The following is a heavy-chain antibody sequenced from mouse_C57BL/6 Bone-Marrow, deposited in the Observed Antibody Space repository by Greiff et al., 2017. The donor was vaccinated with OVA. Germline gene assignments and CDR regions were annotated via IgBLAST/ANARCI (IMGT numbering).Heavy chain of an antibody. CDR2: IDPNSGGT. Sequence: QVQLQQPGAELVKPGASVKLSCKASGYTFTSYWMHWVKQRPGRGLEWIGRIDPNSGGTKYNEKFKSKATLTVDKPSSTAYMQLSSLTSEDSAVYNCARPGYYYGSSYWYFDVWGTGTTVTVSS. CDR1: GYTFTSYW. J-gene: IGHJ1*03. V-gene: IGHV1-72*01. D-gene: IGHD1-1*01. CDR3: ARPGYYYGSSYWYFDV.